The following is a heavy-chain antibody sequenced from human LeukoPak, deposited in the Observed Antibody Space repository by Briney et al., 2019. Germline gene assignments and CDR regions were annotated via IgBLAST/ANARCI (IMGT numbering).Heavy chain of an antibody. D-gene: IGHD5-18*01. CDR3: ARVGYSYGYDFDY. J-gene: IGHJ4*02. CDR1: GGSVSSGSYY. CDR2: IYYSGST. V-gene: IGHV4-61*01. Sequence: SETLSLTCTVSGGSVSSGSYYWSWIRQPPGKGLEWTGYIYYSGSTNYNPSLKSRVTISVDTSKNQFSLKLSSVTAADTAVYYCARVGYSYGYDFDYWGQGTLVTVSS.